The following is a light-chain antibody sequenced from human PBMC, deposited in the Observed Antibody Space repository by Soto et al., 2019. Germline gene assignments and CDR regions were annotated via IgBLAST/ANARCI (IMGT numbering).Light chain of an antibody. V-gene: IGKV1-39*01. CDR1: QRISDY. Sequence: DVQMTQSPSSLSASVGNRVTIACRASQRISDYLNWYQQSPGKAPRLLIFAASTLQTGVPSRFSGSGSGTDFILTISSLQPEDFATYFCQQSYSTPQTFGQGTKVDIK. J-gene: IGKJ1*01. CDR2: AAS. CDR3: QQSYSTPQT.